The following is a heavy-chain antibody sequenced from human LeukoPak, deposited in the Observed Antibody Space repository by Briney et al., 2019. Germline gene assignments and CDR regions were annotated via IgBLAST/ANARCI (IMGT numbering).Heavy chain of an antibody. J-gene: IGHJ4*02. V-gene: IGHV4-34*01. CDR2: INHSGST. D-gene: IGHD6-19*01. CDR3: ARDSLYGIAVALYYFDY. CDR1: GGSFSGYY. Sequence: PSETLSLTCAVYGGSFSGYYWSWIRQPPGKGLEWIGEINHSGSTNYNPSLKSRVTISVDTSKNQFSLKLSSVTAADTAVYYCARDSLYGIAVALYYFDYWGQGTLVTVSS.